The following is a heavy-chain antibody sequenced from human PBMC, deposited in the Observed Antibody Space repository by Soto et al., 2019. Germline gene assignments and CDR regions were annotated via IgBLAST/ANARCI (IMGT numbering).Heavy chain of an antibody. CDR3: ARSDGRY. J-gene: IGHJ4*02. CDR1: GVSVSDYH. V-gene: IGHV4-59*02. CDR2: IHYNGRT. Sequence: SETLSLTCSVSGVSVSDYHWTWIRLTPKKELQWIGFIHYNGRTDSSPSLKSRVTISLDMSKNQVSLMLSSVTVGDTAVYSCARSDGRYWGQGTLVTVSS.